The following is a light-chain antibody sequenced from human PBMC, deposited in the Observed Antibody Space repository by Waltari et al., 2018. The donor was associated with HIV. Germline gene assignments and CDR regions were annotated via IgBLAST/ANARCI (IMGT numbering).Light chain of an antibody. Sequence: QSALTQPASVSGSPGKSITISCSGSSSDVGSYNLVSWYQQHPGKAPKLMIYESIKRPSGVSKQFSVTKAFNSASLSSSVLQAEHEADYFCCSYAGSSNWVFGGGTKLTVL. CDR2: ESI. J-gene: IGLJ3*02. V-gene: IGLV2-23*01. CDR1: SSDVGSYNL. CDR3: CSYAGSSNWV.